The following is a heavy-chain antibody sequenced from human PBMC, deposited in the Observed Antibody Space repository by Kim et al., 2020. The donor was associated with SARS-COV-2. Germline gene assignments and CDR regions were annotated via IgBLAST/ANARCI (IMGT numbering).Heavy chain of an antibody. Sequence: GGSLRLSCEASGFTFSNYWMNWVRHGPGKGLVWVSRISSDGGATHYADSVKGRFTISRDNAENTLHLQMNSLRAEDTAVYYCARGIFQQGFDVWGQGTLVTVSS. V-gene: IGHV3-74*01. J-gene: IGHJ5*02. D-gene: IGHD3-3*02. CDR1: GFTFSNYW. CDR3: ARGIFQQGFDV. CDR2: ISSDGGAT.